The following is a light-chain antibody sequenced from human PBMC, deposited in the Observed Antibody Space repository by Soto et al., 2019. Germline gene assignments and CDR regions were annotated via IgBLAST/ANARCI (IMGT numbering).Light chain of an antibody. CDR2: DTS. Sequence: EIVLTQSPDTLSLSPGERATLSCRASQIFGGFLAWYQQKPGQAPRLLIYDTSNRATGIPARFSGSGSGTDFTLTISSLEPEDFAVYHCQHRSNWPPMYTFGQGTKLEIK. J-gene: IGKJ2*01. CDR3: QHRSNWPPMYT. CDR1: QIFGGF. V-gene: IGKV3-11*01.